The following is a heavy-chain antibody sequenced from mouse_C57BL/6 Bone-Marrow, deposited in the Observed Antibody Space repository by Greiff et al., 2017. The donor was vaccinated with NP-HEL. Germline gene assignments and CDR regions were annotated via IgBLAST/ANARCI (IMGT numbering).Heavy chain of an antibody. V-gene: IGHV1-76*01. CDR1: GYTFTDYY. D-gene: IGHD4-1*02. Sequence: QVQLKQSGAELVRPGASVKLSCKASGYTFTDYYINWVKQRPGQGLEWIAKIYPGSGNTYYNEKFKGKATLTAEKSSSTAYMQLSSLTSEDSAVYYCARANCDGYVDVWGRGTTVTVSS. CDR2: IYPGSGNT. J-gene: IGHJ1*03. CDR3: ARANCDGYVDV.